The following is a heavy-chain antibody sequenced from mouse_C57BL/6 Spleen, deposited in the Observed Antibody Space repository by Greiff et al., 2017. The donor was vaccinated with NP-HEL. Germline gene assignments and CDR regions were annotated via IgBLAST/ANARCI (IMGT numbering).Heavy chain of an antibody. D-gene: IGHD1-1*01. CDR1: GYTFTDYY. J-gene: IGHJ1*03. CDR2: INPNNGGT. V-gene: IGHV1-26*01. Sequence: EVQLQQSGPELVKPGASVKISCKASGYTFTDYYMNWVKQSHGKSLEWIGDINPNNGGTSYNQKFKGKATLTVDKSSSTAYMELRSLTSEDSAVYYCAQVYDYGKGFDVWGTGTTVTVSS. CDR3: AQVYDYGKGFDV.